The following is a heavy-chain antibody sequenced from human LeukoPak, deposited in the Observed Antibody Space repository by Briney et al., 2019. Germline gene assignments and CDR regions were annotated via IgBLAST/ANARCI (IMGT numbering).Heavy chain of an antibody. D-gene: IGHD7-27*01. CDR1: GGSFSGYY. J-gene: IGHJ4*02. CDR2: INHSGST. Sequence: SSETLSLACAVYGGSFSGYYWSWIRQPPGKGLEWIGEINHSGSTNYNPSLKSRVTISVDTSKNQFSLKLSSVTAADTAVYYCATRKLGNDYWGQGTLVTVSS. CDR3: ATRKLGNDY. V-gene: IGHV4-34*01.